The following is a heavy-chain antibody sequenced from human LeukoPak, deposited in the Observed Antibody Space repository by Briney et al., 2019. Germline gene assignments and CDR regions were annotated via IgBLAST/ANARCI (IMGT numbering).Heavy chain of an antibody. D-gene: IGHD3-10*01. CDR2: IRYDGSNK. CDR1: GFTFSSYG. Sequence: PGGSLRLSCAASGFTFSSYGMHWVRQAPGKGLEWVAFIRYDGSNKYYADSVKGRFTISRDNSKNTLYLQMNSLRAEDTAVYYCAKSMVRGVIISDYFDYWGQGTLVTVSS. J-gene: IGHJ4*02. V-gene: IGHV3-30*02. CDR3: AKSMVRGVIISDYFDY.